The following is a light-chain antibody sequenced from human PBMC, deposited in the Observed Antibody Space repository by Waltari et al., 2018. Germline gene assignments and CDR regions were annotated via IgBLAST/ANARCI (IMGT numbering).Light chain of an antibody. CDR2: LGS. Sequence: DIVMTQSPLSLPVTPGEPASISCGSSQSLLHSNGYNYLDWDLQKPGQSPQLLIYLGSNRASGVPDRFSGSGSGTDFTLKISRVEAEDVGVYYCMQALQTPRTFGQGTKVEIK. CDR1: QSLLHSNGYNY. J-gene: IGKJ1*01. CDR3: MQALQTPRT. V-gene: IGKV2-28*01.